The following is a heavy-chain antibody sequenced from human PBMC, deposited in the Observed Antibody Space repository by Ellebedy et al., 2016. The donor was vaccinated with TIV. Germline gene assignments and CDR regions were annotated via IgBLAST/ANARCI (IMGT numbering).Heavy chain of an antibody. J-gene: IGHJ3*02. CDR2: IYYSGST. CDR1: GGSISSYY. Sequence: MPSETLSLTCTVSGGSISSYYWSWIRQPPGKGLEWIGYIYYSGSTNYNPSLKSRVTISVDTSKNQFSLKLSSVTAADTAVYYCARVRGGNAFDIWGQGTMVTVSS. V-gene: IGHV4-59*01. CDR3: ARVRGGNAFDI. D-gene: IGHD3-10*01.